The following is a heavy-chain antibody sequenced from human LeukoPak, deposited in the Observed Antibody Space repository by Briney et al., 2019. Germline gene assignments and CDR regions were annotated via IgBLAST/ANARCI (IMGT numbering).Heavy chain of an antibody. CDR1: GFTFSSYV. CDR2: ISYDGSNK. D-gene: IGHD1-26*01. Sequence: GGSLRLSRAASGFTFSSYVMLWVRQAPGKGLEWVAVISYDGSNKYYADSVKGRFTISRDNSKNALYLQMNSVRAEDTAVYYWAKGRSGFDYWGQGTLVTVSS. V-gene: IGHV3-30*18. J-gene: IGHJ4*02. CDR3: AKGRSGFDY.